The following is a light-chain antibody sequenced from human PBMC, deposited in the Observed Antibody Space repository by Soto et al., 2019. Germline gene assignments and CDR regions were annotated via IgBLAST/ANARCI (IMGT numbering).Light chain of an antibody. J-gene: IGKJ1*01. Sequence: DIVLTQSPGTLSLSLGERATLSCRATQSISSNYLAWFQQKPGQAPRLLIYGASIRATGIPDRFSGTGSGADFTLTISRLEPEDFAVYYCHQYGNSPPWTFGQGTKVDIK. CDR3: HQYGNSPPWT. V-gene: IGKV3-20*01. CDR1: QSISSNY. CDR2: GAS.